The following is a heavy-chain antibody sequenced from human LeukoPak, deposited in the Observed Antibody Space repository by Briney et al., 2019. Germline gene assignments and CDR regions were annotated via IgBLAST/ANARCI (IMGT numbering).Heavy chain of an antibody. Sequence: ASVNVSCKASGYTFTSYGISWVRQAPGQGLEWLGWISAYNGNTNYAQKLQGRVTMTTDTSTSTAYVELRSLRSDDTAVYYCARDPSTATPYYFDYWGQGTLVTVSS. D-gene: IGHD2-2*01. CDR2: ISAYNGNT. V-gene: IGHV1-18*01. CDR1: GYTFTSYG. CDR3: ARDPSTATPYYFDY. J-gene: IGHJ4*02.